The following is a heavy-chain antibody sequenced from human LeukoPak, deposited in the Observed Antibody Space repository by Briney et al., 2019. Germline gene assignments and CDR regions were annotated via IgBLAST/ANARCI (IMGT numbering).Heavy chain of an antibody. Sequence: SETLSLTCSVSGGSITSSSHYWGWIRQSPEKGLEWIGSIYYSGSTYYNPSLKSRVTISVNTSKNQFSLKLSSVTAADTAVYYCARLSVKTEPFIVAVGILDYWGLGTLVTVSS. V-gene: IGHV4-39*01. CDR2: IYYSGST. CDR1: GGSITSSSHY. J-gene: IGHJ4*02. CDR3: ARLSVKTEPFIVAVGILDY. D-gene: IGHD6-13*01.